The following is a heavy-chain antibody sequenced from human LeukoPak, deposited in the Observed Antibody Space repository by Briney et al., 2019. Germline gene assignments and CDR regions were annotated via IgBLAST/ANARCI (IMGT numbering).Heavy chain of an antibody. Sequence: ASVKVSCKASGYTFTGYYMHWVRQAPGQGLEWMGWINPTSGGTNYAQKFQGRVTMTRDTSISTAYMELSRLRSDDTAVYYCATGISTVVKSELDYWGQGTLVTVSS. CDR3: ATGISTVVKSELDY. CDR2: INPTSGGT. J-gene: IGHJ4*02. V-gene: IGHV1-2*02. CDR1: GYTFTGYY. D-gene: IGHD4-23*01.